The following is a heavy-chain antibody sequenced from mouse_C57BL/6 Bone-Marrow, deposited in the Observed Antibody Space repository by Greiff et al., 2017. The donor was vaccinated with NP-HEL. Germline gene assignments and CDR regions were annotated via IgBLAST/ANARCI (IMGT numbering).Heavy chain of an antibody. D-gene: IGHD1-1*01. V-gene: IGHV2-6*03. CDR1: GFSLTSYG. Sequence: QVQLKESGPGLVAPSQSLSITCTVSGFSLTSYGVHWVRQPPGKGVEWLVVIWSDGSTTYNSALKSRLSISKDNSKSQVFLKMNSLQTDDTAMYYCASYYGSTYYYAMDYWGQGTSVTVSS. CDR2: IWSDGST. J-gene: IGHJ4*01. CDR3: ASYYGSTYYYAMDY.